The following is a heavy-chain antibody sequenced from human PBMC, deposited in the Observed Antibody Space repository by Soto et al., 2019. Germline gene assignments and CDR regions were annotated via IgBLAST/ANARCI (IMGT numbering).Heavy chain of an antibody. CDR3: ARVPIYGSGSYAFDI. CDR2: SNWNGGRT. D-gene: IGHD3-10*01. Sequence: EVQLVESGGGVVRPGGSLRLSCAASGFTFDDYGMSWVRQAPGKGLEWVSGSNWNGGRTGYADSVEGRFTISRDNAKNSLYLQMNSLRAEDTALYYCARVPIYGSGSYAFDIWGQGTMVTVSS. CDR1: GFTFDDYG. J-gene: IGHJ3*02. V-gene: IGHV3-20*04.